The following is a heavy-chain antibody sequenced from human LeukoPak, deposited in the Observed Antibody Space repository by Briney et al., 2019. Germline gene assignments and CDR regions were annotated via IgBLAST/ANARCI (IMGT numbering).Heavy chain of an antibody. CDR2: IYSGGST. Sequence: GGSLRLSCAASGFTVSSNYMSWVRQAPGKGLEWVSVIYSGGSTYYADSVKGRFTISRGNSKNTLYLQMNSLRAEDTAVYYCARFPGSGSAFDPRGQGTLVTVSS. CDR1: GFTVSSNY. CDR3: ARFPGSGSAFDP. D-gene: IGHD3-10*01. V-gene: IGHV3-53*01. J-gene: IGHJ5*02.